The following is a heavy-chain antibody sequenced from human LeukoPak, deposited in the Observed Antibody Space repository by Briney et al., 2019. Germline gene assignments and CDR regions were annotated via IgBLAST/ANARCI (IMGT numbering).Heavy chain of an antibody. Sequence: GASVKVSCKASGYTFTGYYMHWVRQAPGQGLEWMGWINPNSGGTNYAQKFQERVTITRDMSTSTAYMELSSLRSEDTAVYYCAADSPLLGVGATTFVLDAFDIWGQGTMVTVSS. V-gene: IGHV1-2*02. CDR3: AADSPLLGVGATTFVLDAFDI. CDR1: GYTFTGYY. CDR2: INPNSGGT. J-gene: IGHJ3*02. D-gene: IGHD1-26*01.